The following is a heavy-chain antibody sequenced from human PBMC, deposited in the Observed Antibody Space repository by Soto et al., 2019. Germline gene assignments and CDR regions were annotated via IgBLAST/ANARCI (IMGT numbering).Heavy chain of an antibody. V-gene: IGHV4-59*08. CDR1: GGSISSYY. D-gene: IGHD3-3*01. CDR3: ARHRTYYDFWSGYDLVAYYYYYMDV. J-gene: IGHJ6*03. Sequence: PSETLSLTCTVSGGSISSYYWSWIRQPPGKGLEWIGYIYYSGSTNYNPSLKSRVTISVDTSKNQFSLKLSSVTAADTAVYYCARHRTYYDFWSGYDLVAYYYYYMDVWGKGTTVTVSS. CDR2: IYYSGST.